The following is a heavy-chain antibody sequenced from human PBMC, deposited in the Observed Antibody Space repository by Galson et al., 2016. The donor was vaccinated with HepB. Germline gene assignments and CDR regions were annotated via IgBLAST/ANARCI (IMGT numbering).Heavy chain of an antibody. CDR1: GVSFSSFD. V-gene: IGHV3-48*03. D-gene: IGHD1-26*01. J-gene: IGHJ5*02. CDR2: VDTSGSHT. Sequence: SLRLSCAASGVSFSSFDMSWVRQAPGKGLEWVSSVDTSGSHTYYADSVKGRFTISRDDARHSLYLQMDSLRAEDTAVYYCAGGSRELLFGSWFDPWAQGTLVTVSS. CDR3: AGGSRELLFGSWFDP.